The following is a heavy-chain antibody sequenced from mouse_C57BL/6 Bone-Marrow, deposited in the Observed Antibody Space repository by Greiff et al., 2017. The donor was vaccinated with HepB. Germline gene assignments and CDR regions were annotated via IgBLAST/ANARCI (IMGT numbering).Heavy chain of an antibody. D-gene: IGHD1-1*01. CDR2: IHPNSGST. Sequence: QVQLQQPGAELVKPGASVKLSCKASGYTFTSYWMHWVKQRPGQGLEWIGMIHPNSGSTNYNEKFKSKATLTVDKSSSTAYMQLSSLTSEDSAVYYCPYYYGSSYGYFDVWGTGTTVTVSS. CDR3: PYYYGSSYGYFDV. V-gene: IGHV1-64*01. J-gene: IGHJ1*03. CDR1: GYTFTSYW.